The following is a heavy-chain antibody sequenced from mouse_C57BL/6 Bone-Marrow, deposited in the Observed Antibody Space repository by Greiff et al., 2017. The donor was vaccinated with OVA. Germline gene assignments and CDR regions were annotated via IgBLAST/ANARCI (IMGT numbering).Heavy chain of an antibody. CDR3: ARNDYDRVFDY. Sequence: VQLQQSGPELVKPGASVKISCKASGYTFTDYYMNWVKQSHGKSLEWIGDINPNNGGTSYNQKFKGKATLTVDKSPSTAYMELRSLTSEDSAVYYCARNDYDRVFDYWGQGTTLTVSS. J-gene: IGHJ2*01. CDR1: GYTFTDYY. V-gene: IGHV1-26*01. CDR2: INPNNGGT. D-gene: IGHD2-4*01.